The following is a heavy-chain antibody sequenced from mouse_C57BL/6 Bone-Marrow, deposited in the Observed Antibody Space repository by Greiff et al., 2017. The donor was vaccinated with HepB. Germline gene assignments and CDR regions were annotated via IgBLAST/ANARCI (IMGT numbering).Heavy chain of an antibody. V-gene: IGHV1-15*01. CDR2: IDPETGGT. J-gene: IGHJ3*01. Sequence: QVQLKHSGAELVRPGASVTLSCKASGYTFTDYEMHWVKQTPVHGLEWIGAIDPETGGTAYNQKFKGKAILTADKSSSTAYMELRSLTSEDSAVYYCTRDGAYWGQGTLVTVSA. CDR3: TRDGAY. CDR1: GYTFTDYE. D-gene: IGHD2-3*01.